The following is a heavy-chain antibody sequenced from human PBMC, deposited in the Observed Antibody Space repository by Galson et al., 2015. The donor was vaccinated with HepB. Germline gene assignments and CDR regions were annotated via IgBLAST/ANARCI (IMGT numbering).Heavy chain of an antibody. D-gene: IGHD6-19*01. CDR3: ASVSIAVAGAPDFDY. CDR2: IKQDGSEK. J-gene: IGHJ4*02. Sequence: SLRLSCAASGFTFSSYWMSWVRQAPGKGLEWVANIKQDGSEKCYVDSVKGRFTISRDNAKNSLYLQMNSLRAEDTAVYYCASVSIAVAGAPDFDYWGQGTLVTVSS. CDR1: GFTFSSYW. V-gene: IGHV3-7*03.